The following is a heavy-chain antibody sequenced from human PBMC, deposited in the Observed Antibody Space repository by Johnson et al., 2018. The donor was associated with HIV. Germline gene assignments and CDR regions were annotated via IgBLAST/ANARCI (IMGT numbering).Heavy chain of an antibody. Sequence: QVQLMESGGGVVLPGGSLRLSCAASGFTFNTYGMDWVRQAPGRGLEWLAFIRYDGSNKYYVNSVKGRFTISRDNSKNTLYLQMNSLRAEDTALYYCAKVVSRDGYNWVAFDIWGQGTMVTVSS. J-gene: IGHJ3*02. CDR3: AKVVSRDGYNWVAFDI. CDR2: IRYDGSNK. D-gene: IGHD5-24*01. V-gene: IGHV3-30*02. CDR1: GFTFNTYG.